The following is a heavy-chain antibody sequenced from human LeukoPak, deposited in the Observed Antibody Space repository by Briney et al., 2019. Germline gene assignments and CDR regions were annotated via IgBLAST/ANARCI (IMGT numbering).Heavy chain of an antibody. V-gene: IGHV3-43*01. Sequence: PAGGSLRLSCAASGFTFDDYTMHWVRQAPGKGLEWVSLITWDGGSIYYADSVKGRFTISRDNSKNSLYLQINSLRTEDTALYYCARQAGGLLNYYMDVWGKGTTVTVSS. CDR2: ITWDGGSI. J-gene: IGHJ6*03. CDR3: ARQAGGLLNYYMDV. CDR1: GFTFDDYT. D-gene: IGHD2-15*01.